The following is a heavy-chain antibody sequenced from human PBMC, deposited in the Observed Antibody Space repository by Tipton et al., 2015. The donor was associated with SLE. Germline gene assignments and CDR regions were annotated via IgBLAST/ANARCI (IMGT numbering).Heavy chain of an antibody. J-gene: IGHJ3*02. CDR1: GDSLSSGNYY. Sequence: TLSLTCTVSGDSLSSGNYYWNWIRQYPGKGLEWIGYIYDSGSAYYNPSLKSRVTISVDTSKNQFSLKLSSVTAADTAVYYCARRIGEAFEIWGQGTMVSVSS. CDR3: ARRIGEAFEI. D-gene: IGHD3-10*01. V-gene: IGHV4-31*03. CDR2: IYDSGSA.